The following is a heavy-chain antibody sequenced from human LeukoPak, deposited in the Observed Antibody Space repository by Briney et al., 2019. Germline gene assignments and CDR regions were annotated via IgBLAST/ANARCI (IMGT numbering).Heavy chain of an antibody. CDR3: ARRPYSDTSGRLSDV. D-gene: IGHD3-22*01. CDR2: IGSSGSPT. Sequence: PGGSLRLSCAASGFAFSSYNMNWVRQAPGKGLEWISYIGSSGSPTHYADSVGGRFTISRDNAKNSLYLQMNSLRDEDTAVYLCARRPYSDTSGRLSDVWGQGTTVTVSS. J-gene: IGHJ6*02. CDR1: GFAFSSYN. V-gene: IGHV3-48*02.